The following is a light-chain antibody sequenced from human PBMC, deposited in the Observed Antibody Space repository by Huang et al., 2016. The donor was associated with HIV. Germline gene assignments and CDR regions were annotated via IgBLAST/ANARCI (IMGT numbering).Light chain of an antibody. V-gene: IGKV3-11*01. CDR2: DAS. Sequence: EIVLTQSPATLSLSPGERATLSCRASQSVSTYLAWYQQKPGQAPRLLIHDASNRASGIPARFSGSGSGTDFTLTINSLEPEEYAVYDCQQRDSWPPLTVGGGTKVEIK. CDR1: QSVSTY. J-gene: IGKJ4*01. CDR3: QQRDSWPPLT.